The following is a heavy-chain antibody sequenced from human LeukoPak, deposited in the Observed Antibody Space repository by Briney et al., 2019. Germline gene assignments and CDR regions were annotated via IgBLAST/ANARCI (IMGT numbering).Heavy chain of an antibody. D-gene: IGHD2-15*01. CDR3: AKGGCSASSCSVDY. CDR1: GFTFSNYW. CDR2: IKQDGSEK. J-gene: IGHJ4*02. Sequence: PGGSLRLSCAASGFTFSNYWMSWVRQAPGKGLEWVANIKQDGSEKYYVDSVKGRFTISRDNAKNTLYLQMNSLRAEDTAIYYCAKGGCSASSCSVDYWGQGTLVTVSS. V-gene: IGHV3-7*03.